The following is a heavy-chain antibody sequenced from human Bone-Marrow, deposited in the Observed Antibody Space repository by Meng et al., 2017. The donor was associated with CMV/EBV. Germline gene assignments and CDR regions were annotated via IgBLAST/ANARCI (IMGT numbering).Heavy chain of an antibody. D-gene: IGHD3-22*01. CDR1: GFTFSSYA. CDR3: AKDSPLEYYDSSDPGAFDI. Sequence: GGSLRPSCAASGFTFSSYAMSWVRQAPGKGLEWVSVIYSGGSSTYYADSVKGRFTISRDNSKNTLYLQMNSLRAEDTAVYYCAKDSPLEYYDSSDPGAFDIWGQGRMVTVSS. V-gene: IGHV3-23*03. J-gene: IGHJ3*02. CDR2: IYSGGSST.